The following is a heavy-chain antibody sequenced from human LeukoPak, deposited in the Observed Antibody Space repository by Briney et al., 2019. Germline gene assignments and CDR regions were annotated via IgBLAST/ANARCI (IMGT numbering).Heavy chain of an antibody. CDR1: GDSVSSNSVT. CDR2: TYYRSTWYN. CDR3: ARRLTQYDCFDP. D-gene: IGHD2-2*01. V-gene: IGHV6-1*01. J-gene: IGHJ5*02. Sequence: SQTLSLTCAISGDSVSSNSVTWNWIRQSPSRGLEWLGRTYYRSTWYNDYAVSVRSRITVNPDTSKNQFSLHPNSVTPEDTAVYYCARRLTQYDCFDPWGQGILVTVSS.